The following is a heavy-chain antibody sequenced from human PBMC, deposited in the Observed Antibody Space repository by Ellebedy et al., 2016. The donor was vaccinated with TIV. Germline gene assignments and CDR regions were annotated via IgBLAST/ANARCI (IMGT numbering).Heavy chain of an antibody. J-gene: IGHJ4*02. V-gene: IGHV3-23*01. CDR3: AKGRGGGSDTSAPRYYFDY. CDR1: GLTFSSYA. CDR2: ISNTGGRT. Sequence: PGGSLRLSCAASGLTFSSYAMSRVRQAPGKGLEWVSTISNTGGRTYYKDSVEGRFIIARDNSKKTLDLQMNSLRAEDTAVYYCAKGRGGGSDTSAPRYYFDYWGLGTLVTVSS. D-gene: IGHD3-22*01.